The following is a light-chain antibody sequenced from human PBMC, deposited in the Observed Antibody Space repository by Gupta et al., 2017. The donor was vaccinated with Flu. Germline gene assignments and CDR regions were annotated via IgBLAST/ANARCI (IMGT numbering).Light chain of an antibody. CDR1: SSNFGSNN. Sequence: QSVLPQPPSASGTPGQRVTSSCSGSSSNFGSNNVNWYQQLPGTAPKLLIYSNNQRPSGVPDRFSGSKSGTSASLAISGLQSEDEADYYCAAWDDSLNGYVFGTGTKVTVL. J-gene: IGLJ1*01. CDR2: SNN. V-gene: IGLV1-44*01. CDR3: AAWDDSLNGYV.